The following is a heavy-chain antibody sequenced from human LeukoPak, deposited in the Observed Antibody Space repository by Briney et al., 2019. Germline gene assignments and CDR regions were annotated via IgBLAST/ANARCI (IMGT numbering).Heavy chain of an antibody. J-gene: IGHJ4*02. D-gene: IGHD3-22*01. V-gene: IGHV3-21*01. Sequence: GGSLRLSCAASGFTFGSYSMNWVRQAPGKGLEWVSSISSSSSYIYYADSVKGRFTISRDNAKNSLYLQMNSLRAEDTAVYYCARDKDPYYYDSSGYYYDYWGQGTLVTVSS. CDR3: ARDKDPYYYDSSGYYYDY. CDR2: ISSSSSYI. CDR1: GFTFGSYS.